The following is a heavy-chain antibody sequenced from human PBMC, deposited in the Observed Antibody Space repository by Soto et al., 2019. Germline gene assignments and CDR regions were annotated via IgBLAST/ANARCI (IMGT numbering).Heavy chain of an antibody. CDR1: GGSISSYY. Sequence: QVQLQESGPGLVKPSETLSLTCTVCGGSISSYYWSWIRQPPGKGLEWIGYIYYSGSTNYNPSLKSRVTISVDTSKNQFSLKLSSVTAADTAVYYCARRYGYAFDIWGQGTMVTVSS. V-gene: IGHV4-59*01. CDR3: ARRYGYAFDI. CDR2: IYYSGST. J-gene: IGHJ3*02. D-gene: IGHD4-17*01.